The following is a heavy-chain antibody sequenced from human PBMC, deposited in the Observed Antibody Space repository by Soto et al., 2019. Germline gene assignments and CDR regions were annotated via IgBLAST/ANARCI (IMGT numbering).Heavy chain of an antibody. D-gene: IGHD3-10*01. Sequence: QVQLQQWGAGLLKPSETLSLTCAVYGGSFSDHYWSWSWIRQPPGKGLEWIGEINHSGSTNYNPSLKTRVTISVDTSPNQFSWKLSSVTAADTAVYYCARGTADSRGGTSSAFAYWGQGTLGTVS. CDR3: ARGTADSRGGTSSAFAY. J-gene: IGHJ4*02. V-gene: IGHV4-34*01. CDR2: INHSGST. CDR1: GGSFSDHY.